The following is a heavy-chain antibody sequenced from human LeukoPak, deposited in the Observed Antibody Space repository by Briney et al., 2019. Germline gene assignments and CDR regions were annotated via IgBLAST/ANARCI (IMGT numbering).Heavy chain of an antibody. J-gene: IGHJ2*01. D-gene: IGHD3-3*02. CDR2: IYYSGST. CDR1: GGSISSGGYY. Sequence: SETLSLACTVSGGSISSGGYYWSWIRQHPGKGLEWIGYIYYSGSTYYNPSLKSRVTISVDTSKNQFSLKLSSVTAADTAVYYCARAPIRWYFDLWGRGTLVTVSS. CDR3: ARAPIRWYFDL. V-gene: IGHV4-31*03.